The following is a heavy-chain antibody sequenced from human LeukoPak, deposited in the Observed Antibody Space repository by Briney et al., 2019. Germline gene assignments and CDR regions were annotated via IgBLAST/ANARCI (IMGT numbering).Heavy chain of an antibody. D-gene: IGHD3-10*01. CDR1: GDSVSSNSAA. V-gene: IGHV6-1*01. J-gene: IGHJ4*02. CDR2: AYYRSKWYS. CDR3: ASQYGSRQFDS. Sequence: SQTLSLTCAISGDSVSSNSAAWTWIRQSPSRGLGWVGRAYYRSKWYSDSAVSVKSRITINPDTSKNQFSLQLNSVTPEDTAVYYCASQYGSRQFDSWGQGTLVTVSS.